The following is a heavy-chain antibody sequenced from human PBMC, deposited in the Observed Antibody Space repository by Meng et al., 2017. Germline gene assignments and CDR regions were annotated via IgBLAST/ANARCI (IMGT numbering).Heavy chain of an antibody. CDR3: ARVRGRGYYDSSGYPFDY. D-gene: IGHD3-22*01. V-gene: IGHV3-30*01. J-gene: IGHJ4*02. CDR1: GFTFSSYA. CDR2: ISYDGSNK. Sequence: GGSLRLSCAASGFTFSSYAMHWVRQAPGKGLEWVAVISYDGSNKYYADSVKGRLTISRDNSKNTLYLQMNSLRAEDTAVYYCARVRGRGYYDSSGYPFDYWGQGTLVTVSS.